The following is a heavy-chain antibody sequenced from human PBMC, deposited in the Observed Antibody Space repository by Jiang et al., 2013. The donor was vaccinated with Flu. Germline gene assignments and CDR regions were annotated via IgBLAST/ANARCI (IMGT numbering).Heavy chain of an antibody. Sequence: VQLLESGGGLVQPGGSLRLSCAVSGFTLRTYAMSWVRQAPGKGLEWVSAITGSSDSTYYADSVKGRFTISRDNSKNTVYLQMNSLRVEDTALYFCVKDMWLRRAPENWGQGTLVTVSS. CDR2: ITGSSDST. V-gene: IGHV3-23*01. J-gene: IGHJ4*02. CDR1: GFTLRTYA. D-gene: IGHD5-12*01. CDR3: VKDMWLRRAPEN.